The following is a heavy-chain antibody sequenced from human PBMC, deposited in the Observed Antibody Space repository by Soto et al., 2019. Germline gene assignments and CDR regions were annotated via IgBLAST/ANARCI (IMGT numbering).Heavy chain of an antibody. J-gene: IGHJ4*02. Sequence: GGSLRLSCAASGFTFSSYGMHGVRQAPGKGLEWVAVIWYDGSNKYYADSVKGRFTISRDNSKNTLYLQMNSLRAEDTAVYYCARDLGVVVPAALDYWGQGTLVTVSS. D-gene: IGHD2-2*01. CDR3: ARDLGVVVPAALDY. V-gene: IGHV3-33*01. CDR2: IWYDGSNK. CDR1: GFTFSSYG.